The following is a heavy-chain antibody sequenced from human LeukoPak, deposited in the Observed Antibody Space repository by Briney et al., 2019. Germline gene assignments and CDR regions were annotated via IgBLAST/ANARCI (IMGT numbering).Heavy chain of an antibody. V-gene: IGHV3-23*01. Sequence: PGGSLRLSCAASGFTLSSYAMTWVRQAPGKGLEWVSAISGSSGSIYYADSVRGRFTISRDTSKNTLSLQMNSLRAEDTAVYYCASLSLGHYWGQGTLVTVSS. J-gene: IGHJ4*02. CDR1: GFTLSSYA. CDR2: ISGSSGSI. D-gene: IGHD6-6*01. CDR3: ASLSLGHY.